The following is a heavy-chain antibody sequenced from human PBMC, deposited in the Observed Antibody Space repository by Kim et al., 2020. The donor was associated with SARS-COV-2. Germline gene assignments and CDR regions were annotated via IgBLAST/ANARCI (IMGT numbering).Heavy chain of an antibody. J-gene: IGHJ4*01. D-gene: IGHD6-13*01. CDR3: ACHVGYRPDYYFDC. V-gene: IGHV4-39*07. CDR1: GVSISTNYYY. Sequence: SETLSLTCSVSGVSISTNYYYWGWVRQPPGKGLEWIGSVYNSGNNYYNPSLKSRVTISGDTSKNQFSLNMRSVTAADTAVYYCACHVGYRPDYYFDCWG. CDR2: VYNSGNN.